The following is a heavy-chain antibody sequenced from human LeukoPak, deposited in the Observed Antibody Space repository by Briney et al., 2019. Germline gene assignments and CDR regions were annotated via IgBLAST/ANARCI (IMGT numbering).Heavy chain of an antibody. V-gene: IGHV3-23*01. D-gene: IGHD1-14*01. Sequence: GGSLRLSCAASGFTFNNYAMNWVRQALGKGLEWVSVISGSGGTTYYADFVKGRFTISRDSSKNTLYLQMNSLRAEDTAVYYCAKVSGGGLYYDGMDVWGQGTTVTVSS. CDR1: GFTFNNYA. CDR3: AKVSGGGLYYDGMDV. J-gene: IGHJ6*02. CDR2: ISGSGGTT.